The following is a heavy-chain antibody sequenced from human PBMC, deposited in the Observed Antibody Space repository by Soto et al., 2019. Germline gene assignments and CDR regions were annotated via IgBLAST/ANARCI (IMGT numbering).Heavy chain of an antibody. V-gene: IGHV1-18*01. CDR3: ARDGPRQWLVQTGFQH. J-gene: IGHJ1*01. CDR1: GYTFTSYG. D-gene: IGHD6-19*01. CDR2: ISAYNGNT. Sequence: VASVKVSCKASGYTFTSYGISWVRQAPGQGLEWMGWISAYNGNTNYAQKLQGRVTMTTDTSTSTAYMELRSLRSDDTAVYYCARDGPRQWLVQTGFQHWGQGTLVTVSS.